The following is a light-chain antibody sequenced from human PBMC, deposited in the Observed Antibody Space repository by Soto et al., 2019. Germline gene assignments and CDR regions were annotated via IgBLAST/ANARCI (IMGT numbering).Light chain of an antibody. Sequence: QSVLTQPPSASGTPGQRVTISCSGGSSNIGDNTVNWYQQLPGTAPKLLIYSNNQRPSGVPDRFSGSKFGTSASLAISGLQSEDEADYYCAAWDDSLFWVFGGGTKLTVL. CDR3: AAWDDSLFWV. J-gene: IGLJ3*02. V-gene: IGLV1-44*01. CDR2: SNN. CDR1: SSNIGDNT.